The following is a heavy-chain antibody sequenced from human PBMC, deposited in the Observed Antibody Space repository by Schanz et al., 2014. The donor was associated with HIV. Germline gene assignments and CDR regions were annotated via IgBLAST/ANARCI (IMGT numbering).Heavy chain of an antibody. CDR3: ATDGGLERAFGF. CDR2: IRQDGGQT. CDR1: GFTNAW. D-gene: IGHD1-1*01. Sequence: DVQLVESGGGLVKPGGSLRLSCAASGFTNAWMSWVRQAPGKGLQWVANIRQDGGQTYYVDSVKGRFTISRDNTKNSLYLQMNSLRGEDTAVYYCATDGGLERAFGFWGQGTLVSVSS. J-gene: IGHJ4*02. V-gene: IGHV3-7*04.